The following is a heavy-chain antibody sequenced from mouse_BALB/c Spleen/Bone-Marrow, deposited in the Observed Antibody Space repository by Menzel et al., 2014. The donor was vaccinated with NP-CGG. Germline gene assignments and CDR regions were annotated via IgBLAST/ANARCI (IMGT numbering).Heavy chain of an antibody. CDR2: IDPANGNT. V-gene: IGHV14-3*02. CDR1: GFNIKDTY. J-gene: IGHJ4*01. Sequence: AELVKPGASVKLSSTASGFNIKDTYMHWVKQRPEQGLEWIGRIDPANGNTKYDPKFQGKATITADTSSNTAYLQLSSLTSEDTAVYYCARWEYYAMDYWGQGTSVTVSS. CDR3: ARWEYYAMDY. D-gene: IGHD4-1*01.